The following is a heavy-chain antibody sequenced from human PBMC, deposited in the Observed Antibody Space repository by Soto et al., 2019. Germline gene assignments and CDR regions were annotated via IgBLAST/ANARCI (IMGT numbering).Heavy chain of an antibody. D-gene: IGHD1-26*01. J-gene: IGHJ5*02. CDR3: ARVVGALGHWFDP. Sequence: QVQLVQSGAEVKKRGASVKVSCKASGYTVTSYGSRWVRQAPVQGLEWMGRISAYNGNTNYAQKLQGRVTMTTDTSTSTAYMELRSLRSDDTAVYYCARVVGALGHWFDPWGQGTLVTVCS. CDR2: ISAYNGNT. V-gene: IGHV1-18*01. CDR1: GYTVTSYG.